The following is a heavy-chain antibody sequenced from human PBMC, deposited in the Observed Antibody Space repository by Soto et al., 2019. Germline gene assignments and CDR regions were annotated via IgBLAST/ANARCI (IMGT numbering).Heavy chain of an antibody. J-gene: IGHJ4*02. CDR3: ARDKRDLRFLEWSYYFDY. CDR1: GFTFSSCA. V-gene: IGHV3-30-3*01. CDR2: ISYDGSNK. Sequence: WGSLRLSCAASGFTFSSCAMHWVRQAPGKGLEWVALISYDGSNKYYADSVKGRFTISRDNSKNTLYLQMNSLRAEDTAVYYCARDKRDLRFLEWSYYFDYWGQGTLVRVSS. D-gene: IGHD3-3*01.